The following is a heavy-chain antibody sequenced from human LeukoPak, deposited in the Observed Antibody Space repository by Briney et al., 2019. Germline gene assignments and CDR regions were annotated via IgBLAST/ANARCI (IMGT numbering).Heavy chain of an antibody. CDR1: GFTFSSYS. V-gene: IGHV3-21*01. CDR2: FSGSSNYI. J-gene: IGHJ6*02. CDR3: ARAGYCTNGVCYAYGMDV. Sequence: GGSLRLSCAASGFTFSSYSMTWVRQAPGKGLEWVSSFSGSSNYIYYADSVRGRFTISRDNAKNPLFLQMNSLRAEDTAVYYCARAGYCTNGVCYAYGMDVWGQGTTVIVSS. D-gene: IGHD2-8*01.